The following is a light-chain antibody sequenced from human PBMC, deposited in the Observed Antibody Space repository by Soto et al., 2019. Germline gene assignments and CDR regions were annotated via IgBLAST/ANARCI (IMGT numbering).Light chain of an antibody. CDR3: CSYAGSPRYV. CDR2: DVS. CDR1: SSDVGGYNY. J-gene: IGLJ1*01. Sequence: QSALTQPRSVSGSPGQSVTISCTATSSDVGGYNYVSWYQQHPGKAPKVMIYDVSERPSGVPDRFSGSKSGNTASLTISGLQAEDEADYYCCSYAGSPRYVLGTGTKVTVL. V-gene: IGLV2-11*01.